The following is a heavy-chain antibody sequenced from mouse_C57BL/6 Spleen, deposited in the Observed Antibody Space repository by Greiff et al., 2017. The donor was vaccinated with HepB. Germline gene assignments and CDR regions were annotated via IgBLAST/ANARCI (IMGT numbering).Heavy chain of an antibody. CDR3: ARYRSYLDY. CDR1: GFTFTDSY. CDR2: IRNKANGYTT. J-gene: IGHJ2*01. Sequence: EVKLVESGGGLVQPGGSLSLSCAASGFTFTDSYMTWVRQPPGTALEWLGFIRNKANGYTTEYSASVKGRLTISRDNSQSILYLQMNALRAEDSATYYCARYRSYLDYWGQGTTLTVSS. V-gene: IGHV7-3*01.